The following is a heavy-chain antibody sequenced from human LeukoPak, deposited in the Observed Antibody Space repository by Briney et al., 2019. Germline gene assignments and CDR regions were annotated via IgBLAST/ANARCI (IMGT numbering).Heavy chain of an antibody. J-gene: IGHJ6*03. CDR1: GFTFSSYA. V-gene: IGHV3-30*07. CDR3: AREGENGKLNYYSYYYMDV. D-gene: IGHD1-14*01. CDR2: ISYDGGKT. Sequence: PGGSLRLSCAASGFTFSSYAMPWVRQAPGKGLEWVAVISYDGGKTYYIDAVKGRSTISRDNSKNTLYLQMNSLRAEDTAVYYCAREGENGKLNYYSYYYMDVWGKGTTVTVSS.